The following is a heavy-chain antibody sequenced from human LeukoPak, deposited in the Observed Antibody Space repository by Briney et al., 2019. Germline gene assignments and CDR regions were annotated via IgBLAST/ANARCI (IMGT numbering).Heavy chain of an antibody. CDR2: IYYSGST. D-gene: IGHD1-7*01. CDR3: ASGDWNYYY. V-gene: IGHV4-59*01. CDR1: GGSISSYY. Sequence: SETLSLTCTVSGGSISSYYWSWIRQPPGKGLEWIGYIYYSGSTNYNPSLKSRVTISVDTSKNQFSLKLSSVTAADMAVYYCASGDWNYYYWGQGTLVTVSS. J-gene: IGHJ4*02.